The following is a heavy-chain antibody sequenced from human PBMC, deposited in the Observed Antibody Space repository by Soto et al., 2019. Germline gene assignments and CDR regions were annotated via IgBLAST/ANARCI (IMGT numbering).Heavy chain of an antibody. CDR3: AKDSYNSDSLSLSDAFDI. CDR2: ISWNSGSI. D-gene: IGHD2-15*01. V-gene: IGHV3-9*01. CDR1: GFTFDDYA. J-gene: IGHJ3*02. Sequence: GGSLRLSCAASGFTFDDYAMHWVRQAPGKGLEWVSGISWNSGSIGYADSVKGRFTISRDNAKNSLYLQMNSLRAEDTALYYCAKDSYNSDSLSLSDAFDIWGQGTMVTVSS.